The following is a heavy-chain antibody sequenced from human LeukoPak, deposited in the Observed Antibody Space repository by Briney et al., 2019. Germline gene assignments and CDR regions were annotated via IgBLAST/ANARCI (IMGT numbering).Heavy chain of an antibody. D-gene: IGHD2-2*01. CDR3: AREQGYCSSTSCYGYFDY. CDR1: GGSISSSSYY. V-gene: IGHV4-39*07. CDR2: IYYSGST. Sequence: ETLSLTCTVSGGSISSSSYYWGWIRQPPGKGLEWIGSIYYSGSTYYNPSLKSRVTISVDRSKNQFSLKLSSVTAADTAVYYCAREQGYCSSTSCYGYFDYWGQGTLVTVSS. J-gene: IGHJ4*02.